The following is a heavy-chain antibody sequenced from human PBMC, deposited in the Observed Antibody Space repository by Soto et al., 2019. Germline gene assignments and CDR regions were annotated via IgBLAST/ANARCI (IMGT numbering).Heavy chain of an antibody. Sequence: QLQLQESGPGLVKPSETLSLTCTVSGGSISSSSYYWGWIRQPPGKGLEWIGSIYYSGSTYYNPALKRRAPISVDTSKNQFSLKLSSVTAADTAVYYCASIVWAAGNYGMDVWGQGTTVTVSS. D-gene: IGHD6-13*01. CDR1: GGSISSSSYY. V-gene: IGHV4-39*01. J-gene: IGHJ6*02. CDR3: ASIVWAAGNYGMDV. CDR2: IYYSGST.